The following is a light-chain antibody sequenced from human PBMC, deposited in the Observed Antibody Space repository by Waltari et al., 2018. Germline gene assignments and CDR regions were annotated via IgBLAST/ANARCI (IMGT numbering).Light chain of an antibody. CDR3: QQYHDYPLT. J-gene: IGKJ4*01. V-gene: IGKV1-5*03. Sequence: DIQMTQSPSTLSASVGDRVTITCRVSQTINILVAWYQQKPGKAPKLLIYKSTSLEGVVSSRFSGSGSGTEFTLTISSLQPDDFATYYCQQYHDYPLTFGGGTKVEI. CDR1: QTINIL. CDR2: KST.